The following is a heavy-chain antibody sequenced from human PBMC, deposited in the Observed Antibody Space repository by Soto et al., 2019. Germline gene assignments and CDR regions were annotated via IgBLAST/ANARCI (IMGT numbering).Heavy chain of an antibody. D-gene: IGHD3-3*01. J-gene: IGHJ6*02. CDR2: LNPNSGGT. CDR1: GYAFTGYY. Sequence: ASVKVSCKASGYAFTGYYMHWVRQAPGQGLEWMGWLNPNSGGTNYAQKFQGRVTMTRETNISTAYMGLSRLRSVDTAVYYCARRRFLEWLLSSSYDYDTDACRQGPTVTVSS. CDR3: ARRRFLEWLLSSSYDYDTDA. V-gene: IGHV1-2*02.